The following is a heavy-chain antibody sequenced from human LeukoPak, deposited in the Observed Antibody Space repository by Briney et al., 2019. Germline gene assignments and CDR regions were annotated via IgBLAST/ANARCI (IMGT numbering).Heavy chain of an antibody. D-gene: IGHD2-21*02. CDR3: ARDGGDLVAFDI. J-gene: IGHJ3*02. CDR1: GYTFTGYY. V-gene: IGHV1-2*02. CDR2: INPNSGGT. Sequence: ASVKVSCKASGYTFTGYYMHWVRQAPGQGLEWMGWINPNSGGTNYAQKFQGRVTMTRDTSISTAYMELSRLRSGDTAVYYCARDGGDLVAFDIWGQGTMVTVSS.